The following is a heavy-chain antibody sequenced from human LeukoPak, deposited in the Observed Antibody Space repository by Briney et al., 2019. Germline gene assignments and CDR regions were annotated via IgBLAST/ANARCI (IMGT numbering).Heavy chain of an antibody. Sequence: ASVKVSCKVSGYTFTELSMHWVRQAPGKGLEWMGGFDPEDGETIYAQKFQGRVTMTEDTSTDTAYMELSSLRSEDTAVYYCATVNYYGSGKEPDAFDIWGQGTMVTVSS. D-gene: IGHD3-10*01. J-gene: IGHJ3*02. CDR1: GYTFTELS. V-gene: IGHV1-24*01. CDR2: FDPEDGET. CDR3: ATVNYYGSGKEPDAFDI.